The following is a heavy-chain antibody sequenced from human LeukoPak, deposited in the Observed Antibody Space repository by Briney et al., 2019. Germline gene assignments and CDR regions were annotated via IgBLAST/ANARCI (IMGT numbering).Heavy chain of an antibody. J-gene: IGHJ6*02. V-gene: IGHV1-18*01. CDR3: ARSLRYDILTVQGDYYYGMDV. D-gene: IGHD3-9*01. CDR2: ISAYNGNT. Sequence: ASVKVSCKASGYTFTSYGISWVRQAPGQGLEWMGWISAYNGNTNYAQKLQGRVTMTTDTSTSTAYMELRSLRSDDTAVYYCARSLRYDILTVQGDYYYGMDVWGQGTTVTVSS. CDR1: GYTFTSYG.